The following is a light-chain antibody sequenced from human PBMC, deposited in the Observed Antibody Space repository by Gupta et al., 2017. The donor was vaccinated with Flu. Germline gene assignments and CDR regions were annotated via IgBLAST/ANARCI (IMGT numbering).Light chain of an antibody. V-gene: IGKV3-15*01. J-gene: IGKJ2*01. Sequence: TLSVSPGERATLSCRASQGVSSNLAWYQQKPGQAPRLLIYGAATRATGIPARFSGSGSGTEFTLTISSLQSEDFAVYYCQQYNNWPPKYTFGQGTKLEIK. CDR3: QQYNNWPPKYT. CDR1: QGVSSN. CDR2: GAA.